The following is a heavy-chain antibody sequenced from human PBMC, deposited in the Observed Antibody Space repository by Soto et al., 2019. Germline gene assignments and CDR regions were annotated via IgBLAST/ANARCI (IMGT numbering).Heavy chain of an antibody. Sequence: GESMKLSCKGSGSSFTSYWISWVRQMPGKGLEWMGRIDPSDSYTNYSPSFQGHVTISADKSISTAYLQWSSLKASDTAMYYCEIHQVIRVASGPYSSSGGGFDHWAHGTLFTV. V-gene: IGHV5-10-1*01. CDR2: IDPSDSYT. D-gene: IGHD6-6*01. J-gene: IGHJ5*02. CDR1: GSSFTSYW. CDR3: EIHQVIRVASGPYSSSGGGFDH.